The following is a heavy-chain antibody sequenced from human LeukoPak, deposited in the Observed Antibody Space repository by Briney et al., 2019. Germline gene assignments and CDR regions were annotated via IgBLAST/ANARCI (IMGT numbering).Heavy chain of an antibody. D-gene: IGHD6-19*01. CDR2: MNPNSGNT. J-gene: IGHJ4*02. Sequence: ASVKVSCKASGYTFTSYDINWVRQATGQGLEWMGWMNPNSGNTGYAQKFQGRVTMTRDTSISTAYMELSRLRSDDTAVYYCARDLKSGYSSGWYVFLDYWGQGTLVTVSS. CDR3: ARDLKSGYSSGWYVFLDY. CDR1: GYTFTSYD. V-gene: IGHV1-8*01.